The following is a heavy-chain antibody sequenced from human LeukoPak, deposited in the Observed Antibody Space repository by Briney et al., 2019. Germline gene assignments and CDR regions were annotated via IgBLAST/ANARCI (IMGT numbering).Heavy chain of an antibody. Sequence: SETLSLTCTVSGGSISSSSYYWGWIRQPPGKGLEWIGSIYYSGSTYYNPSLKSRVTISVDTSKNQFSLKLSSVTAADTAVYYCARLYGDYPDYWGQGTLVTDSS. CDR3: ARLYGDYPDY. V-gene: IGHV4-39*07. D-gene: IGHD4-17*01. CDR1: GGSISSSSYY. CDR2: IYYSGST. J-gene: IGHJ4*02.